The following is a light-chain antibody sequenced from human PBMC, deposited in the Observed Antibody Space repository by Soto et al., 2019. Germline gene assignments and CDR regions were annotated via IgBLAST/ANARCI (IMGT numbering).Light chain of an antibody. CDR1: SSNIGSNT. CDR2: SKN. J-gene: IGLJ1*01. Sequence: QSVLTQPPSASGTPGQRVTISCSGSSSNIGSNTVNWYQQLPGTAPKLLIYSKNQRPSGVPDRFSGSRSGTSASLAISGLQSEDEADYYCAAWDDSLNGYVFGTGTQLTVL. CDR3: AAWDDSLNGYV. V-gene: IGLV1-44*01.